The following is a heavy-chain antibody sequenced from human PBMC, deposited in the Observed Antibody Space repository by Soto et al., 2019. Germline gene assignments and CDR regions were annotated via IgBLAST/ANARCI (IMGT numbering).Heavy chain of an antibody. CDR3: ARDNAIWQAGIGYFDY. Sequence: QVQLVESGGGVVQPGRSLRLSCAASGFTFSSYSMHWVRQAPGMGLEWVALISYDGNKKYYADSVKGRFTISRDNSKDTLYLQMNSLKPEDTAVYYCARDNAIWQAGIGYFDYWGQGTLVTVSS. V-gene: IGHV3-30-3*01. J-gene: IGHJ4*02. D-gene: IGHD6-13*01. CDR1: GFTFSSYS. CDR2: ISYDGNKK.